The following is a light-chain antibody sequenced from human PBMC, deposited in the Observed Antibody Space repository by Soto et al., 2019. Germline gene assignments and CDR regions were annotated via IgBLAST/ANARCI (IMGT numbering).Light chain of an antibody. J-gene: IGKJ1*01. CDR1: QSISSH. CDR3: QQNYNTPRT. Sequence: DIRITQSPSSLSASVGDRVTIACRASQSISSHLNWYQQKPGKAPKLLIYAASSLQSGVPSRFSGSGSGTDFTLTISSMQPEAFANYYCQQNYNTPRTFGQGTKVDIK. CDR2: AAS. V-gene: IGKV1-39*01.